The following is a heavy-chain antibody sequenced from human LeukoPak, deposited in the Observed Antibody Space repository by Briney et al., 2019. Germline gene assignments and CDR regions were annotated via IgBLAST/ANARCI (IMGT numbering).Heavy chain of an antibody. CDR1: GFTFSNYA. D-gene: IGHD5-12*01. CDR2: INSNGGST. J-gene: IGHJ4*02. Sequence: PGGSLRLSCAASGFTFSNYAMYWVRQAPGKGLEYVSAINSNGGSTLYANSVKGRFTISRDNSKNTLYLQMGSLRAEDMAVYYCASEWQFDYWGQGTLVTVSP. V-gene: IGHV3-64*01. CDR3: ASEWQFDY.